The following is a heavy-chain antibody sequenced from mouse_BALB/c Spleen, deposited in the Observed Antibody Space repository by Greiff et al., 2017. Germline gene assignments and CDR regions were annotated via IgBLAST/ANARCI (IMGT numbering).Heavy chain of an antibody. Sequence: SGAELVKPGASVKLSCKASGYTFTSYYMYWVKQRPGQGLEWIGEINPSNGGTNFNEKFKSKATLTVDKSSSTAYMQLSSLTSEDSAVYYCTRESNYFDYWGQGTTLTVSS. V-gene: IGHV1S16*01. CDR2: INPSNGGT. CDR3: TRESNYFDY. J-gene: IGHJ2*01. D-gene: IGHD5-1*01. CDR1: GYTFTSYY.